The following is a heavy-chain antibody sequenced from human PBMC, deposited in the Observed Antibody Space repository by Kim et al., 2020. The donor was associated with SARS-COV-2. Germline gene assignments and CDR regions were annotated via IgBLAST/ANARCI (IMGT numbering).Heavy chain of an antibody. J-gene: IGHJ4*02. Sequence: SETLSLTCTVSGGSISSGGYYWSWIRQHPGKGLEWIGYIYYSGSTYYNPSLKSRVTISVDTSKNQFSLKLSSVTAADTAVYYCARGAQYDFWRGYQQWYCFGYWGQGTLVTVSS. V-gene: IGHV4-31*03. CDR1: GGSISSGGYY. CDR3: ARGAQYDFWRGYQQWYCFGY. D-gene: IGHD3-3*01. CDR2: IYYSGST.